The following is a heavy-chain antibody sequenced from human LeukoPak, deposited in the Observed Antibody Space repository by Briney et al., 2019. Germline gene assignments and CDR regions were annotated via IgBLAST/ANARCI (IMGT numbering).Heavy chain of an antibody. V-gene: IGHV4-59*01. CDR1: GGSISSYY. CDR3: ARNYGSGSYFGV. D-gene: IGHD3-10*01. CDR2: IYYSGST. Sequence: PSQTLSLTCTVSGGSISSYYWSWIRQPPGKGLEWIGYIYYSGSTNYNPSLKSRVTISVDTSKNQFSLKLSSVTAADTAVYYCARNYGSGSYFGVWGQGTLVAVSS. J-gene: IGHJ4*02.